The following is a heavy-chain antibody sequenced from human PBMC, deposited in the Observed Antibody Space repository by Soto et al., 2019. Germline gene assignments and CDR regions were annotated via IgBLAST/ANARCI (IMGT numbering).Heavy chain of an antibody. CDR3: ARGWGYCSSTSCSKGWFDP. CDR2: INHSGST. Sequence: GKELEWIGEINHSGSTNYNPSLKSRVTISVDTSKNQFSLKLSSVTAADTAVYYCARGWGYCSSTSCSKGWFDPWGQGTLVTVSS. D-gene: IGHD2-2*01. V-gene: IGHV4-34*01. J-gene: IGHJ5*02.